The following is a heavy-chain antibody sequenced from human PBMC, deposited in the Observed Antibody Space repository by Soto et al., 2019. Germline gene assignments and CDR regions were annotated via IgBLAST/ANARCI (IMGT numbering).Heavy chain of an antibody. CDR3: ARGDGSSGWYGPPGV. CDR2: ISSSSSTI. CDR1: GFTVSSYS. D-gene: IGHD6-19*01. Sequence: GGSLRLSCTASGFTVSSYSMNWVRQAPGKGLEWVSYISSSSSTIYYADSVKGRFTISRDNAKNSLYLQMNSLRAEDTAVYYCARGDGSSGWYGPPGVWGQGTMVTVSS. J-gene: IGHJ3*01. V-gene: IGHV3-48*01.